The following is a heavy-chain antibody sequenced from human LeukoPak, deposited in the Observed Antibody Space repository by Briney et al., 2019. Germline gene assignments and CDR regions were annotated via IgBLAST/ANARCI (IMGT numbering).Heavy chain of an antibody. D-gene: IGHD3-10*01. V-gene: IGHV3-53*01. CDR3: TREVSYYYGSGSYRNLYYFDY. CDR1: GFTLSSFG. J-gene: IGHJ4*02. Sequence: GGSLRLSCVASGFTLSSFGMNWVRQAPGKGLEWVSVLYSGGSTYYADSVKGRFTISRDNSKNTLYLQMNSLRAEDTAVYYCTREVSYYYGSGSYRNLYYFDYWGQGTLVTVSS. CDR2: LYSGGST.